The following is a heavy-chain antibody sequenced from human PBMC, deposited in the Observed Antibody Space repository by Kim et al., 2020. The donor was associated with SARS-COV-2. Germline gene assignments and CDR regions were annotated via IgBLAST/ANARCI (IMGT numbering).Heavy chain of an antibody. D-gene: IGHD2-8*01. J-gene: IGHJ4*02. CDR3: AKDGKGYCTNGVCYTDY. V-gene: IGHV3-23*01. Sequence: GKGRFTISRDNSKNALYLQMNSLRAEDTAVYYCAKDGKGYCTNGVCYTDYWGQGTLVTVSS.